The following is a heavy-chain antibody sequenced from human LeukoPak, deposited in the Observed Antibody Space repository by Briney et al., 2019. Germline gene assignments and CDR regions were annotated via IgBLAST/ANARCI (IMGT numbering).Heavy chain of an antibody. CDR2: VSFDGSNK. J-gene: IGHJ4*02. CDR1: GFTSSSYA. CDR3: ARKLAAADPNY. D-gene: IGHD6-13*01. Sequence: GGSLRLSCAASGFTSSSYALHWVRQAPGKGLEWVAVVSFDGSNKYYADSVKGRFTISRDNSKNTLYLQMNSLRAEDTAVYYCARKLAAADPNYWGQGTLVTVSS. V-gene: IGHV3-30-3*01.